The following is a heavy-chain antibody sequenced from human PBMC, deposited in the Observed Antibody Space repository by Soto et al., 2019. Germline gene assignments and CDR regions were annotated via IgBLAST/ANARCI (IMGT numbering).Heavy chain of an antibody. CDR1: GFTFSSYS. CDR3: AREPRYCSSTSCYLQHFDY. CDR2: ISSSSSTI. D-gene: IGHD2-2*01. Sequence: EVQLVESGGGLVQPGGSLRLSCAASGFTFSSYSMNWVRQAPGKGLEWVSYISSSSSTIYYADSVKGRFTISRDNAKNSLYLQMNSLRAEDTAVYYCAREPRYCSSTSCYLQHFDYWGQGTLVTVSS. V-gene: IGHV3-48*01. J-gene: IGHJ4*02.